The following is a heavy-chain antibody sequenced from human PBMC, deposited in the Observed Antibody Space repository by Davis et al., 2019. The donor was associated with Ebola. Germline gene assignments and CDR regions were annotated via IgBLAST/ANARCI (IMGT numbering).Heavy chain of an antibody. CDR2: IRSSGSTI. V-gene: IGHV3-11*01. Sequence: GESLKISCAASGFTFSNAWMSWVRQAPGKGLEWGSYIRSSGSTIYYADSVKGRFTMSRDNAKTSLFLQMNSLRAEDTAVYYCARGSRNMDVWGQGTTVTVSS. CDR3: ARGSRNMDV. CDR1: GFTFSNAW. J-gene: IGHJ6*02.